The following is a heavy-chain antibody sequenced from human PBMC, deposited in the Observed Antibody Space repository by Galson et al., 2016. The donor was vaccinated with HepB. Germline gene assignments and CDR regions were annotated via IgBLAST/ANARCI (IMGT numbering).Heavy chain of an antibody. Sequence: SLRLSCADSTFTFSNYWMTWVRQAPGKGLEWVANIKPDGSEKYYVDSVKGRFTNSRGNAKNSLYLQMNSLRAEDTAVYYCARRSCTAGRCYSASYLCFDSWGQGTLVTVSS. V-gene: IGHV3-7*01. CDR3: ARRSCTAGRCYSASYLCFDS. CDR1: TFTFSNYW. J-gene: IGHJ4*02. CDR2: IKPDGSEK. D-gene: IGHD2-15*01.